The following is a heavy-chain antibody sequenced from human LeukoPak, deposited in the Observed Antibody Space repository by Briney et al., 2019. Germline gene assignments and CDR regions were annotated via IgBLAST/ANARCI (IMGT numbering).Heavy chain of an antibody. J-gene: IGHJ4*02. CDR2: ISDRGGRP. V-gene: IGHV3-23*01. CDR1: GITLSNYG. D-gene: IGHD3-22*01. Sequence: GGSLRLSCAVSGITLSNYGMSWVRQAPGKGLEWVAGISDRGGRPNYADSVKGRFTISRDNPKNTLYLQMNSLRAEDTAVYFCAMRGVVIRVILVGFHKEAYYFDSWGQGALVTVSS. CDR3: AMRGVVIRVILVGFHKEAYYFDS.